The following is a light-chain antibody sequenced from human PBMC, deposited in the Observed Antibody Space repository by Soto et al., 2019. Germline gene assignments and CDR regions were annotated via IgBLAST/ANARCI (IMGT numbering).Light chain of an antibody. CDR3: NSYGSTSTRYV. Sequence: QSALTQPASVSGSPGQSITISCTGTSSDVGGYNYVSWYQQHPGKPPKLMIYEVSNRPSGVSNRFSGSKSGNTASLTISGLQAEDEADYFCNSYGSTSTRYVFGTGTKLTVL. CDR2: EVS. CDR1: SSDVGGYNY. J-gene: IGLJ1*01. V-gene: IGLV2-14*01.